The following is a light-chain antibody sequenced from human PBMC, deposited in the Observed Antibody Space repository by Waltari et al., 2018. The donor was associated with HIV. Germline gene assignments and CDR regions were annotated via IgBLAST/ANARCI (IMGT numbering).Light chain of an antibody. CDR2: DNN. CDR3: QSYDTSLSAVV. V-gene: IGLV1-40*01. Sequence: QSVVTQPPSVPGAPGQRFTISRSGSSPNLRAGYHAHRSQQLPGTAPKVIIYDNNKRPSGVPDRFSGSKSGTSASLAITGLQAEDEAEDYCQSYDTSLSAVVFGGGTTLTVL. CDR1: SPNLRAGYH. J-gene: IGLJ3*02.